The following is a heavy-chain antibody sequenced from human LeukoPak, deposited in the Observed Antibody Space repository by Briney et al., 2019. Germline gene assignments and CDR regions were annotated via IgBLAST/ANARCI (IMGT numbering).Heavy chain of an antibody. D-gene: IGHD3-10*01. CDR2: INHSGST. CDR1: GGSFSGYY. V-gene: IGHV4-34*01. Sequence: SETLSVTCAVYGGSFSGYYWSWIRQPPGKGPEWIGEINHSGSTNYNPSLKSRVTISVDTSKNQFSLKLSSVTAADTAVYYCAREESTRITMVRGVTPRRGYYFDYWGQGTLVTVSS. CDR3: AREESTRITMVRGVTPRRGYYFDY. J-gene: IGHJ4*02.